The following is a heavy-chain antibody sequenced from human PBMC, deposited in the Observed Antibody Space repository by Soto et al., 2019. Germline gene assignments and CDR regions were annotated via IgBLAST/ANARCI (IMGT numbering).Heavy chain of an antibody. Sequence: ASVKVSFKASGCTFTSYGISWVRQAPGQGLEWMGWISAYNGNTNYAQKLQGRVTMTTDTSTSTAYMELRSLRSDDTAVYYCARERVYYYDSSGLDAFDIWGQGTMVTVSS. V-gene: IGHV1-18*04. CDR1: GCTFTSYG. CDR2: ISAYNGNT. J-gene: IGHJ3*02. CDR3: ARERVYYYDSSGLDAFDI. D-gene: IGHD3-22*01.